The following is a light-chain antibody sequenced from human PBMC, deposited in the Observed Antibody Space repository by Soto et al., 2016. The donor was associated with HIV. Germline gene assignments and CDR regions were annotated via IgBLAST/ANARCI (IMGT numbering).Light chain of an antibody. CDR3: QQYNSYTWT. V-gene: IGKV1-5*03. CDR1: QGISSW. J-gene: IGKJ1*01. Sequence: DIQMTQSPSTLSASVGDRVTITCRASQGISSWLAWYQQKPGKAPKLLIYKASSLESGVPSRFSGSGSGTEFTLTISSLQPDDFATYYRQQYNSYTWTFGQGTKVEIK. CDR2: KAS.